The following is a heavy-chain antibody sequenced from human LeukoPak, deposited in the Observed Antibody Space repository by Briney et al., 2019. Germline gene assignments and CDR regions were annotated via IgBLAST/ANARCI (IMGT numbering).Heavy chain of an antibody. J-gene: IGHJ4*02. CDR3: ARALGAGYYFDY. CDR2: IIPIFGTA. CDR1: GGTFSSYA. V-gene: IGHV1-69*13. Sequence: GASVKVSFRASGGTFSSYAISWVRQAPGQGLEWMGGIIPIFGTANYAQKFQGRVTITADESTSTAYMELSSLRSEDTAVYYCARALGAGYYFDYWGQGTLVTVSS. D-gene: IGHD3-10*01.